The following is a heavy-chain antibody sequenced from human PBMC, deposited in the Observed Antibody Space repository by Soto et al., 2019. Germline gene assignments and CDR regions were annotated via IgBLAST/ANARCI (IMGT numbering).Heavy chain of an antibody. CDR3: ARGRDSGLYYFDY. D-gene: IGHD2-21*01. Sequence: GGSLRLSCAASGFTFSNYDMHWVRQATGKGLEWVSTISTAGNTYSPGSVKGRFTISRENAKNSLYLQMNSLRVDDTAVYYCARGRDSGLYYFDYWGRGTLVTVSA. V-gene: IGHV3-13*01. CDR2: ISTAGNT. CDR1: GFTFSNYD. J-gene: IGHJ4*02.